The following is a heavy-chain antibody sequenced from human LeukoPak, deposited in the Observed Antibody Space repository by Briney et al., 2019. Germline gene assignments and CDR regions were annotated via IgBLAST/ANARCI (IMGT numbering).Heavy chain of an antibody. D-gene: IGHD5-24*01. J-gene: IGHJ4*02. CDR2: ISGSGGST. Sequence: GESLRLSCAASGFTFSSYGMSWVRQAPGKGLEWVSAISGSGGSTYYADSVKGQFTISRDNSKNTLYLQMNSLRAEDTAVYYCAKGIKMATISLYFDYWGQGTLVTVSS. V-gene: IGHV3-23*01. CDR1: GFTFSSYG. CDR3: AKGIKMATISLYFDY.